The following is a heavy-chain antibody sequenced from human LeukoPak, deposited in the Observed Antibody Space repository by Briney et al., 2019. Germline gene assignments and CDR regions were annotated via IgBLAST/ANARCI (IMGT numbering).Heavy chain of an antibody. D-gene: IGHD3-22*01. CDR1: GDSVSNGNYY. CDR2: IYYSGST. J-gene: IGHJ5*02. V-gene: IGHV4-61*01. Sequence: SETLSLTCTVSGDSVSNGNYYWSWLRQPPGKGLEWFGYIYYSGSTNYNPSLKSRVTISVDTSKNQFSLKLSSVTAADTAVYYCARDFIYDSHRWFDPWGQGTLVTVSS. CDR3: ARDFIYDSHRWFDP.